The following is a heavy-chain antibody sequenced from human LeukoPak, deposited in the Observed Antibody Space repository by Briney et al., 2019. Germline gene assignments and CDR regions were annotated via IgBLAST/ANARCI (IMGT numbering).Heavy chain of an antibody. CDR3: AKHLVVIPSPLDY. Sequence: GSLRLSCAASGFTFSSYGMNWVRQAPGKGLEWVSGIGDSGGSTYYADSVKGRFTISRDNSKNTLYLQMNSLRAEDTAVYYCAKHLVVIPSPLDYWGQGTLVTVSS. J-gene: IGHJ4*02. D-gene: IGHD3-22*01. CDR2: IGDSGGST. CDR1: GFTFSSYG. V-gene: IGHV3-23*01.